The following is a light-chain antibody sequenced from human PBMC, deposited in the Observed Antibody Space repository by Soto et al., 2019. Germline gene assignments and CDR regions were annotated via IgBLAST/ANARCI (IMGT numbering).Light chain of an antibody. CDR3: QQTYSAPPK. CDR2: AAS. CDR1: QIISTY. V-gene: IGKV1-39*01. Sequence: DIQMTQSPSSLSASVGDRVTITCRASQIISTYLNWYQQRAGLAPRLLIYAASSLQSGVPPRFSGSVSGTDFTLTISSLQPEDFATYSCQQTYSAPPKFGQGTKV. J-gene: IGKJ1*01.